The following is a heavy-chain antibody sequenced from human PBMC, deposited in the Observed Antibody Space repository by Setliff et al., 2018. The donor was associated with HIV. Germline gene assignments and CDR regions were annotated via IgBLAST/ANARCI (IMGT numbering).Heavy chain of an antibody. Sequence: GGSLRLSCAASGFTCSNYAMHWVRQAPGKGLECVSLMSYDGSNIYYADSVKGRFTISRDNSKNTLYLQMNSLRVEDTATYYCARDAKGGIDYWGQGTLVTVSS. D-gene: IGHD3-16*01. V-gene: IGHV3-30*04. CDR1: GFTCSNYA. J-gene: IGHJ4*02. CDR3: ARDAKGGIDY. CDR2: MSYDGSNI.